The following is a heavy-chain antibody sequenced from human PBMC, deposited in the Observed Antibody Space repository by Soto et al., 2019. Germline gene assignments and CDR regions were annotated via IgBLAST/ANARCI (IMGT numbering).Heavy chain of an antibody. J-gene: IGHJ6*02. Sequence: QVQLVQSGAEVKKPGSSVRVSCKASGGTFSSYAFSWVRQAPGQGLEWMGGIIPIFGTANYAQKFQGRVTITADESTSTAYMELSSLRSEDTAVYYCARMEGVASHYYYYGMDVWGQGTTVTVSS. V-gene: IGHV1-69*01. CDR3: ARMEGVASHYYYYGMDV. CDR2: IIPIFGTA. CDR1: GGTFSSYA. D-gene: IGHD5-12*01.